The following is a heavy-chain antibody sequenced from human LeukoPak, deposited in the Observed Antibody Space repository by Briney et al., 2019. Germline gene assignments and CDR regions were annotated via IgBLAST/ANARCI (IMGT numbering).Heavy chain of an antibody. Sequence: SETMSLTCTVSGGSISSYYWSWIRQPPGKGLEWIGYIYYSGSTNYNPSLKSRVTISVDTSKNQFSLKLSSVTAADTAVYYCARDAGYSSSWYEGYYYYMDVWGKGTTVTVSS. D-gene: IGHD6-13*01. CDR1: GGSISSYY. CDR2: IYYSGST. CDR3: ARDAGYSSSWYEGYYYYMDV. J-gene: IGHJ6*03. V-gene: IGHV4-59*01.